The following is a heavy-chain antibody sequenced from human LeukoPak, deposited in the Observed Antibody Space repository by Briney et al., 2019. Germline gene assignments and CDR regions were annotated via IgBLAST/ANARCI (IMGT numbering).Heavy chain of an antibody. CDR1: GFTVSSNY. CDR2: IYSGGST. V-gene: IGHV3-66*01. Sequence: PGGSLRLSCAASGFTVSSNYMSWVRQAPGKGLEWVSVIYSGGSTYYADSVKGRFTISRDNSKNTLYLQMNSLRAEDTAVYYCARGSPYYYGSGSYFFDYWGQGTLVTVSS. D-gene: IGHD3-10*01. CDR3: ARGSPYYYGSGSYFFDY. J-gene: IGHJ4*02.